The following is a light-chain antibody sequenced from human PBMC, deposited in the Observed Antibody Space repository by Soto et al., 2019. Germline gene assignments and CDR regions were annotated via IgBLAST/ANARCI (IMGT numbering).Light chain of an antibody. CDR1: SSNIVAGYD. Sequence: QSVLTQPPSVSGAPGQRVTISCSGTSSNIVAGYDVHWYHQLPGTAPKLVLFGNNNRPSGVPARLSASRSGTSASLAITGLQAEYEVDYHYQSFATNLRASVFGGGTKLTVL. J-gene: IGLJ3*02. V-gene: IGLV1-40*01. CDR2: GNN. CDR3: QSFATNLRASV.